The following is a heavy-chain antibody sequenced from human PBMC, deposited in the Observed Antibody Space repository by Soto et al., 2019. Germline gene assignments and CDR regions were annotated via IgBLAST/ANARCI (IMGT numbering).Heavy chain of an antibody. D-gene: IGHD4-17*01. Sequence: SETLSLTCTVSDDSITSYYWSWIRQPPGKGLEWIGYIYYSGSTNYNPSLKSRVTISVDTSKNQFSLRLTSVTAADTAVYYCARGYGQGPPDYWGQGTRVTVSS. CDR2: IYYSGST. J-gene: IGHJ4*02. V-gene: IGHV4-59*01. CDR1: DDSITSYY. CDR3: ARGYGQGPPDY.